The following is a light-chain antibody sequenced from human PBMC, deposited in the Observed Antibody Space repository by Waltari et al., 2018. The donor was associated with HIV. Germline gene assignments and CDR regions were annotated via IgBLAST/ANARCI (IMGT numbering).Light chain of an antibody. CDR1: ESVDSSY. Sequence: ESVLTQSPGTLSLSPGERATLSCRASESVDSSYLAWYRQRRGQAPRLLIYGASTRAAGIPDRFTGIGSGTDFTLTISRLEAEDFAVYYCQHFNTFGQGTKVEIK. J-gene: IGKJ2*01. CDR3: QHFNT. CDR2: GAS. V-gene: IGKV3-20*01.